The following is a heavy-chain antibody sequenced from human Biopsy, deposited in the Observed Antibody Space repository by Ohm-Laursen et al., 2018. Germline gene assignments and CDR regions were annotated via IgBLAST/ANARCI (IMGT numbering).Heavy chain of an antibody. CDR3: ARAGVGSDGTDSYYYGMDV. V-gene: IGHV1-46*01. CDR2: ISPSGATT. Sequence: GPSVKASCKVSGNTFATYHTHWVRQAPGQGLGWMGVISPSGATTSFSQKFQGRITMTRDTSTGTVYMDLNSLGSEDTAVYYCARAGVGSDGTDSYYYGMDVWGPGTTVTVSS. CDR1: GNTFATYH. J-gene: IGHJ6*02. D-gene: IGHD5-24*01.